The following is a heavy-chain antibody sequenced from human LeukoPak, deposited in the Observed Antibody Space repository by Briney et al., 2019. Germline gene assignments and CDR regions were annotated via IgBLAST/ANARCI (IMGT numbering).Heavy chain of an antibody. CDR3: ARVYDFWSGYYTFDY. D-gene: IGHD3-3*01. J-gene: IGHJ4*02. V-gene: IGHV1-2*02. CDR2: INPNSGGT. Sequence: GSVKDSCKASGYTFTGYYMHWVRQAPGQGREWMGWINPNSGGTNYAQKFQGRVTMTRDTSISTAYMEQSRLRSDDTAVYYCARVYDFWSGYYTFDYWGQGTLVTVSS. CDR1: GYTFTGYY.